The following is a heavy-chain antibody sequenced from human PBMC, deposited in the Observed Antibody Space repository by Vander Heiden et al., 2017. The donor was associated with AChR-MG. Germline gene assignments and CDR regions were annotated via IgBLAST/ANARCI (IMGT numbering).Heavy chain of an antibody. CDR1: GFTFSSYA. D-gene: IGHD6-6*01. Sequence: QVQLVESGGGVVQPGRSLRLYCAASGFTFSSYAMHWVRQAPGKGLEWVAVISYDGSNKYYADSVKGRFTISRDNSKNTLYLQMNSLSAEDTAVYYCARDPGYSSSWAGDFDYWGQGTLVTVSS. CDR2: ISYDGSNK. CDR3: ARDPGYSSSWAGDFDY. J-gene: IGHJ4*02. V-gene: IGHV3-30-3*01.